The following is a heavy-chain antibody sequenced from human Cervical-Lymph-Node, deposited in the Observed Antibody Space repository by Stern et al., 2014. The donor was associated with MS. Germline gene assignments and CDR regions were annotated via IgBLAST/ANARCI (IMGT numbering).Heavy chain of an antibody. CDR1: GFTFSDYY. J-gene: IGHJ4*02. Sequence: VQLVESGGGLVKPGGSLRLSCAASGFTFSDYYMTWIRQAPGNGLEWLSYINTSGSAIYYADSVKGRFTISRDNAKNLLYLQMNSLRVEDTAVYYCARSVLERHFDYWGQGTLVTVSS. D-gene: IGHD3-3*01. V-gene: IGHV3-11*01. CDR3: ARSVLERHFDY. CDR2: INTSGSAI.